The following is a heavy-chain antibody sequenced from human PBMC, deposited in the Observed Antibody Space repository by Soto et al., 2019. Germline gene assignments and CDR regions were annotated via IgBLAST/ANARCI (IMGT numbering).Heavy chain of an antibody. CDR3: ARHAYDFWSGHPNPRYYYGMDV. J-gene: IGHJ6*02. Sequence: GESLKISCEGSGYSFTNYWIGWARQMPGKGLEWMGIIYPGDSNTRYSPSLQGQVTISVDKSISTAYLQWSSLKATDTAMYYCARHAYDFWSGHPNPRYYYGMDVWGQGTTVTVSS. CDR1: GYSFTNYW. V-gene: IGHV5-51*01. CDR2: IYPGDSNT. D-gene: IGHD3-3*01.